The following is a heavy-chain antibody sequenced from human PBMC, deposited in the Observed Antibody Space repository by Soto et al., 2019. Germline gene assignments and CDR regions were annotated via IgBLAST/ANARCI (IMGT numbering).Heavy chain of an antibody. CDR1: GYTFTSYG. Sequence: GASVKVSCKASGYTFTSYGISWVRQAPGQGLEWMGWISAYNGNTNYAQKLQGRVTMTTDTSTSTAYMELRSLRSDDTAVYYCARDSGSSGWSYYYYYMDVWGKGTTVTVS. CDR3: ARDSGSSGWSYYYYYMDV. J-gene: IGHJ6*03. V-gene: IGHV1-18*01. D-gene: IGHD6-19*01. CDR2: ISAYNGNT.